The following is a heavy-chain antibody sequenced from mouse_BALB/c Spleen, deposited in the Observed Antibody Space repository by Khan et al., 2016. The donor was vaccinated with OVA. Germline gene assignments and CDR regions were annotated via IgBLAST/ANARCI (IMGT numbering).Heavy chain of an antibody. CDR2: IWGDGTT. CDR1: GFSLTGYG. D-gene: IGHD1-1*01. CDR3: ASAYSYGRALDY. Sequence: QVQLKESGPGLVAPSQSLSITCTVSGFSLTGYGVNWVRQPPGKGLEWLGMIWGDGTTDYNSALKSRLSISKDNSKSQVFLKMNSLQTDDTARYCCASAYSYGRALDYWGQGTSVTVSS. V-gene: IGHV2-6-7*01. J-gene: IGHJ4*01.